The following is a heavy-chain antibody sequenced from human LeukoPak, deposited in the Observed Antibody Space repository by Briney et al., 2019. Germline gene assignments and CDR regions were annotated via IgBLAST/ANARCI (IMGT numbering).Heavy chain of an antibody. Sequence: GSLRLSCAASGFTFSNAWMSWVRQAPGKGLEWVGEINHSGSTNYNPSLKSRVTISVDTSKNHFSLKLSSVTAADTAVYYCARHRAAGYYYYYYMDVWGKGTTVTISS. CDR2: INHSGST. V-gene: IGHV4-34*01. CDR3: ARHRAAGYYYYYYMDV. CDR1: GFTFSNAW. D-gene: IGHD6-13*01. J-gene: IGHJ6*03.